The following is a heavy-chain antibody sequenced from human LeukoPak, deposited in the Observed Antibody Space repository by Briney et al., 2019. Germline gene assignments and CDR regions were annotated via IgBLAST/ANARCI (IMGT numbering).Heavy chain of an antibody. V-gene: IGHV4-34*01. J-gene: IGHJ4*02. Sequence: SETLSLTCTVSGGSFSGYYCTWIRQPPGKGLEWIGEINHSGSANYNPSLKSRVTISLDTSKNQFSLKLSSVTAADTAVYYCARGQGTVTTHWGQGTLVTVSS. D-gene: IGHD4-17*01. CDR2: INHSGSA. CDR3: ARGQGTVTTH. CDR1: GGSFSGYY.